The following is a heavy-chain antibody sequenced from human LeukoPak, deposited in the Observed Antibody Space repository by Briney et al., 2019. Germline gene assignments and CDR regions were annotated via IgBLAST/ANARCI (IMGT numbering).Heavy chain of an antibody. Sequence: GGSLRLSCAASGFTVSSNYMSWVRQAPGKGLEWVSIISSGSTTSYADSVKGRFTISRDNSRNTLYLQMNSLRAEDTAVYYCATRGAPSYYYGMDVWGQGTTVTVSS. D-gene: IGHD1-26*01. J-gene: IGHJ6*02. CDR3: ATRGAPSYYYGMDV. CDR2: ISSGSTT. CDR1: GFTVSSNY. V-gene: IGHV3-66*01.